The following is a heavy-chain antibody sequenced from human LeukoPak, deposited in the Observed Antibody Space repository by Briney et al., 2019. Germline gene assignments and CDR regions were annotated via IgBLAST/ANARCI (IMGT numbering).Heavy chain of an antibody. Sequence: GGPLTLSCAAAGFTFSTYWMHWVRQAPGKGLVWVSRINSDGSHTTYALSVKGRYTISRDNAKNTVYLQMDSLRAEDTAMYYCARSDDSSGYYSNWGQGTLVTVSS. V-gene: IGHV3-74*01. CDR1: GFTFSTYW. D-gene: IGHD3-22*01. CDR2: INSDGSHT. CDR3: ARSDDSSGYYSN. J-gene: IGHJ4*02.